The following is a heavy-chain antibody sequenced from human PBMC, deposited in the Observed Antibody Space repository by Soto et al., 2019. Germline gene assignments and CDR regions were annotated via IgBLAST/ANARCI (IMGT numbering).Heavy chain of an antibody. CDR2: ISYDGKNK. D-gene: IGHD2-2*01. V-gene: IGHV3-30*18. CDR3: AKDSLRGEVPAALNFDY. J-gene: IGHJ4*02. Sequence: QVQLVESGGGMVQPGRSLRLSCAASGFTFTTYGMHWVRQAPGKGLEWVALISYDGKNKYYADSVKGRFTISRDNSKNTLCLQMNSLRAEDTAVYYCAKDSLRGEVPAALNFDYWGQGTLVTVSS. CDR1: GFTFTTYG.